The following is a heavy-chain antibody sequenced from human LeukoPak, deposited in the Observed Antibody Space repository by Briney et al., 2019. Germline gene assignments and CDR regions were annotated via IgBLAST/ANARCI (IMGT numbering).Heavy chain of an antibody. J-gene: IGHJ4*02. CDR1: GFTFSSYG. D-gene: IGHD3-9*01. V-gene: IGHV3-33*01. CDR3: ARVYDVLTGGFDH. CDR2: IWYDGSNK. Sequence: GGSLRLSCAASGFTFSSYGMHWVRQAPGKGLEWVAVIWYDGSNKYYADSVKGRFTISRDNSKNTLYLQMNSLRAEDTAVYYCARVYDVLTGGFDHWGQGALVTVSS.